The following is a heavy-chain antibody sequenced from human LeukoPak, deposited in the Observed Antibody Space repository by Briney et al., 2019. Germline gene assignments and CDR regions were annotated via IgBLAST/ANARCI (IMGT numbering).Heavy chain of an antibody. CDR1: GGSFSGYY. CDR3: ARGPSYGYARRIRFDP. J-gene: IGHJ5*02. Sequence: PSETLSLTCAVYGGSFSGYYWSWIRQPPGKGLEWIGEINRSGSTNYNPSLKSRVTISVDTSKNQFSLKLSSVTAADTAVYYCARGPSYGYARRIRFDPWGQGTLVTVSS. D-gene: IGHD5-18*01. CDR2: INRSGST. V-gene: IGHV4-34*01.